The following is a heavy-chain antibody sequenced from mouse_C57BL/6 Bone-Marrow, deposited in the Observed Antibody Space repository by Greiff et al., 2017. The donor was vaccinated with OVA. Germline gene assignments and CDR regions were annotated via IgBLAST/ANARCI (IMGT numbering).Heavy chain of an antibody. V-gene: IGHV1-63*01. CDR2: IYPGGGYT. CDR3: ARYLWDPYYAMDY. D-gene: IGHD4-1*01. CDR1: GYTFTNYW. Sequence: VQLQQPGAELVRPGTSVKMSCKASGYTFTNYWIGWAKQRPGHGLEWIGDIYPGGGYTNYNEKFKGKATLTADKSSSTAYMQFSSLTSEDSAIYYCARYLWDPYYAMDYWGQGTSVTVSS. J-gene: IGHJ4*01.